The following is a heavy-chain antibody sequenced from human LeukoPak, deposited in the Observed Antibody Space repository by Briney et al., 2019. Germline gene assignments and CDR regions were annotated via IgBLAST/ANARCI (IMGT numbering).Heavy chain of an antibody. J-gene: IGHJ4*02. CDR3: ARVGYHYYDSTGYSNFDY. CDR1: GGSISSGSYY. D-gene: IGHD3-22*01. CDR2: IYTSGST. Sequence: PSQTLSLTCTVSGGSISSGSYYWSWIRQPAGKGLEWIGRIYTSGSTNYNPSLKSRVTISVDKSKNHFSLNLSSVTAADTAVYYCARVGYHYYDSTGYSNFDYWGQGTLVTVSS. V-gene: IGHV4-61*02.